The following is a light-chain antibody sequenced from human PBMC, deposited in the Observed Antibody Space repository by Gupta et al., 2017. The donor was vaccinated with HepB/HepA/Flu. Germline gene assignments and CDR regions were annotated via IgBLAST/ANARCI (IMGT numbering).Light chain of an antibody. Sequence: EIVLTQSPGTLSLSPGERTTLSCRASQSVSSSYLAWYQQKPGQAPKLPLYGASSRATGIPDRFSGSGSGTDFTLTITRLEPEDSAVYYCQQYSSSPWTFGQGTKVEIK. CDR2: GAS. CDR1: QSVSSSY. J-gene: IGKJ1*01. V-gene: IGKV3-20*01. CDR3: QQYSSSPWT.